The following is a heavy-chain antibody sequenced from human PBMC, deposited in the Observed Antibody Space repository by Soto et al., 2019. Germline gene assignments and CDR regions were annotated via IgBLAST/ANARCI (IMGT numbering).Heavy chain of an antibody. V-gene: IGHV4-4*07. CDR1: GGSMRSYY. J-gene: IGHJ6*02. Sequence: PSETLSLTCSVSGGSMRSYYWNWLRQPAGKGLEWIGRIYSRGDTNYNPSVKSRVTMSVDTSKNEFSLRLNSVTAADTAVYYCAGIGEDVYYGMDGWGQGTTVTVSS. CDR2: IYSRGDT. CDR3: AGIGEDVYYGMDG. D-gene: IGHD2-21*01.